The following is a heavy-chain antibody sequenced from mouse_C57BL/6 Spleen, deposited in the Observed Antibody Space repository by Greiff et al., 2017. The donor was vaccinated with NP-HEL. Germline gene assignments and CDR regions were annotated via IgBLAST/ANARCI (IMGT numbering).Heavy chain of an antibody. Sequence: EVQVVESGEGLVKPGGSLKLSCAASGFTFSSYAMSWVRQTPEKRLEWVAYISSGGDYIYYADTVKGRFTISRDNARNTLYLQMSSLKSEDTAMYYCTRNGGDYDDYFDYWGQGTTLTVSS. J-gene: IGHJ2*01. CDR2: ISSGGDYI. CDR3: TRNGGDYDDYFDY. V-gene: IGHV5-9-1*02. D-gene: IGHD2-4*01. CDR1: GFTFSSYA.